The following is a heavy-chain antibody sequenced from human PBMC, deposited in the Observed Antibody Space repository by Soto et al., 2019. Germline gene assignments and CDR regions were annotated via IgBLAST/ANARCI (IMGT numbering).Heavy chain of an antibody. D-gene: IGHD3-9*01. Sequence: GGSLRLSCAASGFTFSSYSMNWVRQAPGKGLEWVSYISSSSSTIYYADSVKGRFTISGDNAKNSLYLQMNSLRAEDTAVYYCARDYDILTGSLGYYYYMDVWGKGTTVTVSS. CDR3: ARDYDILTGSLGYYYYMDV. CDR1: GFTFSSYS. V-gene: IGHV3-48*01. CDR2: ISSSSSTI. J-gene: IGHJ6*03.